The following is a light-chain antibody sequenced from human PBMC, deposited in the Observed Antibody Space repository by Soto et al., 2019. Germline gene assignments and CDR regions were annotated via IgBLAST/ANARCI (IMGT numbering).Light chain of an antibody. CDR2: DAS. V-gene: IGKV1-33*01. Sequence: DIQLTQSPSSLSASVGDRVTITCQASQDIKNYLIWYQQKAGEAPNLLIYDASTLGTGVSSRFSGSGSGTEFSLTITNLQPDDIATYYCQHYDSVPCTFGQGTRLEIK. J-gene: IGKJ2*02. CDR3: QHYDSVPCT. CDR1: QDIKNY.